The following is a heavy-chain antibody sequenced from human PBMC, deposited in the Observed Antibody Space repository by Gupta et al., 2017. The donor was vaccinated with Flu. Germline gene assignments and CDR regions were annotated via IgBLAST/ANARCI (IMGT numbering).Heavy chain of an antibody. Sequence: EVQLVESGGKLVQPGGALRLSCAASGFSFDTFSMNWVRQAPGKGLEWVSYISGSSRTIYYADSVKGRFTRSRDNAKNSLYLQMNSLRGEDTAVYYCARDPDTPMLRLFDNWGQGTLVTVSS. D-gene: IGHD5-18*01. J-gene: IGHJ4*02. V-gene: IGHV3-48*01. CDR1: GFSFDTFS. CDR2: ISGSSRTI. CDR3: ARDPDTPMLRLFDN.